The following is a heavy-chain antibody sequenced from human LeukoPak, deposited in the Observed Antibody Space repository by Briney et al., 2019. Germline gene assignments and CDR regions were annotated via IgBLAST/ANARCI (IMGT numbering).Heavy chain of an antibody. CDR2: IWYDGSNK. CDR3: ARDDSSGYYYDY. D-gene: IGHD3-22*01. CDR1: GFTFSSYG. V-gene: IGHV3-33*01. Sequence: ERSLRLSCAASGFTFSSYGMHWVRQAPGKGLEWVAVIWYDGSNKYYADSVKGRFTISRDNSKNTLYLQMNSLRAEDTAVYYCARDDSSGYYYDYWGQGTLVTVSS. J-gene: IGHJ4*02.